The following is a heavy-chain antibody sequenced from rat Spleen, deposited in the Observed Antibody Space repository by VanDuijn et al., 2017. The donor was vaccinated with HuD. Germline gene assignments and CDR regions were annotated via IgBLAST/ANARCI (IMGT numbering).Heavy chain of an antibody. CDR2: IWAGGGI. J-gene: IGHJ2*01. CDR3: ARHTYGGFEAFDY. D-gene: IGHD1-11*01. V-gene: IGHV2-13*01. CDR1: GFSLSNYG. Sequence: QVQLKESGPGLVQPSQTLSLTCTVSGFSLSNYGLIWVRQPPGKGLEWMGVIWAGGGINYNSAVQSRLSISRDTSKSQVFLKMNSLQPEDTGAYYCARHTYGGFEAFDYWGQGVMVTVSS.